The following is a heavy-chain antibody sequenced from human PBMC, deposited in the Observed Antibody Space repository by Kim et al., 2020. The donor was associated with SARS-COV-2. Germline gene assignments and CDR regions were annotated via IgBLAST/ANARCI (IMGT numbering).Heavy chain of an antibody. Sequence: ASVKVSCKASGYTFTSYAMHWVRQAPGQRLEWMGWINAGNGNTKYSQKFQGRVTITRDTSASTAYMELSSLRSEDTAVYYCARDEIRSDFWSGYAYYYYYGMDVWGQGTTVTVSS. J-gene: IGHJ6*02. CDR2: INAGNGNT. D-gene: IGHD3-3*01. CDR3: ARDEIRSDFWSGYAYYYYYGMDV. V-gene: IGHV1-3*01. CDR1: GYTFTSYA.